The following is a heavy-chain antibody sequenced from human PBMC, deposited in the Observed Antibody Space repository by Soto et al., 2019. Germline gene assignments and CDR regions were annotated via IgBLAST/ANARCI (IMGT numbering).Heavy chain of an antibody. CDR1: GDSASNNSVA. Sequence: PSQTLSLTCAISGDSASNNSVAWNWVRQSPSRGLEWLGRTYYRSKWHYDYAPSVRSRITINPDTSKNHFSLQLNSVSPEDAAVYYCARTLRGRGVKYFDDWGQGTLVTVSS. CDR3: ARTLRGRGVKYFDD. J-gene: IGHJ4*02. V-gene: IGHV6-1*01. D-gene: IGHD3-10*01. CDR2: TYYRSKWHY.